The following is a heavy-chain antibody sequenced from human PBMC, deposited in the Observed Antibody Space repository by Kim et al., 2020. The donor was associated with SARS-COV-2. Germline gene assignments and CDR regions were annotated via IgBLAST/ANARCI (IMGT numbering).Heavy chain of an antibody. V-gene: IGHV4-34*01. D-gene: IGHD2-2*01. J-gene: IGHJ4*02. CDR3: ASSSWTRAYFCDH. Sequence: YTPSRMSRVTISLDTSKNQFSLNLTSVTAADTAVYFCASSSWTRAYFCDHWGQGSLVTVSS.